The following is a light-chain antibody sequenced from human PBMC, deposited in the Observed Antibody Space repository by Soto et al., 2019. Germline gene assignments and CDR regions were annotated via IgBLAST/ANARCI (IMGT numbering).Light chain of an antibody. V-gene: IGLV2-14*03. CDR2: DVT. J-gene: IGLJ3*02. Sequence: QSALTQPASVSGSPGQSITISCTGTSRDVGGYNYVSWYQHHPGKAPKLMIYDVTNRPSGISNRFSGSKSGITASLTISGLQAVDEADYYCSSYATGSTVLFGGGTKLTVL. CDR3: SSYATGSTVL. CDR1: SRDVGGYNY.